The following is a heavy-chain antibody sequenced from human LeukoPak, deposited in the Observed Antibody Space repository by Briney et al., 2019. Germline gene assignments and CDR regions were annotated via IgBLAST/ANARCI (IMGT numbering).Heavy chain of an antibody. J-gene: IGHJ4*02. V-gene: IGHV3-23*01. CDR2: ISASGSST. D-gene: IGHD1-26*01. CDR3: VRDKLVGPSRLDH. CDR1: GFNFNTYA. Sequence: GGSLRLSCAASGFNFNTYAMIWVRQAPGKGLEWVSAISASGSSTYYADSVKGRFTISRDNAKNSLYLQMNSLRVEDTAVYYCVRDKLVGPSRLDHWGQGTLVTVSS.